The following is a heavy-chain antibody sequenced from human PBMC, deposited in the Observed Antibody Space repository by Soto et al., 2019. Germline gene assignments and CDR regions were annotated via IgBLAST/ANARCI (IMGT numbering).Heavy chain of an antibody. CDR1: GGSFSGYY. CDR3: ARSVGATRFYYYYSMDV. V-gene: IGHV4-34*01. Sequence: SETLSLTCAVYGGSFSGYYWSWIRQPPGKGLEWIGEINHSGSTNYNPSLKSRVTISVDTSKNQFSLKLSSVTAADTAVYYCARSVGATRFYYYYSMDVWGQGTTVS. J-gene: IGHJ6*02. D-gene: IGHD1-26*01. CDR2: INHSGST.